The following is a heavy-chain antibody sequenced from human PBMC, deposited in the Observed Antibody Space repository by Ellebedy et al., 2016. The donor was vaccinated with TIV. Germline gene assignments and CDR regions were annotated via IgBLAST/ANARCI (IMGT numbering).Heavy chain of an antibody. Sequence: SETLSLXXAVYGASFSGYYWSWIRQPPGKGLEWIGEINHSGSTNYNPSLKSRLTMSIDTSKRQISLNLNSATAADTAVYYCARGRRFSASFHPMMSTFDVWGQGTTVIVSS. V-gene: IGHV4-34*01. CDR2: INHSGST. CDR1: GASFSGYY. D-gene: IGHD3-10*01. J-gene: IGHJ3*01. CDR3: ARGRRFSASFHPMMSTFDV.